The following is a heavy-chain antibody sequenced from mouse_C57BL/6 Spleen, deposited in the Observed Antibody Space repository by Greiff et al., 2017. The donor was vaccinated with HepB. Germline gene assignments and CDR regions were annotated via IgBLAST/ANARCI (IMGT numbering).Heavy chain of an antibody. CDR2: IRLKSDNYAT. D-gene: IGHD2-5*01. CDR3: TALDYSNWGYYAMDY. V-gene: IGHV6-3*01. CDR1: GFTFSNYW. Sequence: EVQLVESGGGLVQPGGSMKLSCVASGFTFSNYWMNWVRQSPEKGLEWVAQIRLKSDNYATHYAESVKGRFTISRDDSKSSVYLQMNNLRAEDTGIYYCTALDYSNWGYYAMDYWGQGTSVTVSS. J-gene: IGHJ4*01.